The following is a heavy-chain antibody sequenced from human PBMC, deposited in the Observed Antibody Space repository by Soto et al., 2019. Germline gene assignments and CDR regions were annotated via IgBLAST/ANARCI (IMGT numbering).Heavy chain of an antibody. D-gene: IGHD5-12*01. CDR1: GFTFSSYS. CDR2: ISSSSSTI. V-gene: IGHV3-48*01. J-gene: IGHJ3*02. CDR3: ARAYHIVATRDDAFDI. Sequence: GGSLRLSCAASGFTFSSYSMNWVRQAPGKGLEWVSYISSSSSTIYYADSVKGRFTISRDNAKNSLYLQMNSLRAEDTAVYYCARAYHIVATRDDAFDIWGQGTMVTVSS.